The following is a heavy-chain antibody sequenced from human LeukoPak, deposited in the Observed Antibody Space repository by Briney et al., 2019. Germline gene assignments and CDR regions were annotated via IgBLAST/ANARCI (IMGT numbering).Heavy chain of an antibody. CDR2: ITPHSGGT. V-gene: IGHV1-2*02. CDR1: GFTFTGYY. J-gene: IGHJ3*02. D-gene: IGHD1-26*01. Sequence: ASVKVSCTASGFTFTGYYMHWVRQAPGQGLVWMGWITPHSGGTNYAQKFQGRVTMTRDTSISTAYMELSRLRSDNTAVYYCARDRSKWELLTPHDAFDIWGQGTMVTVSS. CDR3: ARDRSKWELLTPHDAFDI.